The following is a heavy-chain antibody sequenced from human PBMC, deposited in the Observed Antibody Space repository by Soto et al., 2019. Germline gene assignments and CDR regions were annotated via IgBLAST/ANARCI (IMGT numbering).Heavy chain of an antibody. CDR1: GFTLSDYY. CDR2: ISSSGSYK. Sequence: GGSLRLSCAASGFTLSDYYMSWIRQAPGKGLEWISYISSSGSYKDYADSVKGRFTISRDSAKNSLYLQMNSLRAEDTAVYYCARDGTAYDYWGQGTLVTVSS. D-gene: IGHD2-21*02. CDR3: ARDGTAYDY. J-gene: IGHJ4*02. V-gene: IGHV3-11*06.